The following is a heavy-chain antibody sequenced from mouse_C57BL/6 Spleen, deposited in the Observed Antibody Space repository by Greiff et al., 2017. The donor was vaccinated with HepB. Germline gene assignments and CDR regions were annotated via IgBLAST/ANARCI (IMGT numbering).Heavy chain of an antibody. CDR3: AREGWDNAMDY. V-gene: IGHV3-1*01. J-gene: IGHJ4*01. CDR2: ISYSGST. D-gene: IGHD4-1*01. Sequence: DVKLQESGPGMVKPSQSLSLTCTVTGYSITSGYDWHWIRHFPGNKLEWMGYISYSGSTNYNPSLKSRISITHDTSKNHFFLKLNSVTTEDTATYYCAREGWDNAMDYWGQGTSVTVSS. CDR1: GYSITSGYD.